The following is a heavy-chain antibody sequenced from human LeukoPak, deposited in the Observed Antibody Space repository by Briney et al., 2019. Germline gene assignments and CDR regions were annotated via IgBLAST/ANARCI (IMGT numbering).Heavy chain of an antibody. CDR1: GFRFTSYD. V-gene: IGHV1-8*01. CDR2: MNPNNGNT. J-gene: IGHJ5*02. CDR3: VRDGEGVAISVNYWFDP. Sequence: ASVKVSCKASGFRFTSYDINWVRQASGQGFEWMGWMNPNNGNTGYAQKFQGRVTTTRDTSISTAYMELRDLTSEDTAVYYCVRDGEGVAISVNYWFDPWGQGTLATVSS. D-gene: IGHD3-10*01.